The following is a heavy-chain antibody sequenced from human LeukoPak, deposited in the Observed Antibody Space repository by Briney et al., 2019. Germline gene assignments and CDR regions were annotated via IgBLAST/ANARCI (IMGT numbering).Heavy chain of an antibody. Sequence: PSQTLSLTCAVSGGSISSGGYSWSWIRQPPGKGLEWIGSIYYSGSTYYNPSLKSRVTISVDTSKNQFSLKLSSVTAADTAVYYCARAVLLWFRDQNWFDPWGQGTLVTVSS. D-gene: IGHD3-10*01. V-gene: IGHV4-30-2*03. J-gene: IGHJ5*02. CDR1: GGSISSGGYS. CDR2: IYYSGST. CDR3: ARAVLLWFRDQNWFDP.